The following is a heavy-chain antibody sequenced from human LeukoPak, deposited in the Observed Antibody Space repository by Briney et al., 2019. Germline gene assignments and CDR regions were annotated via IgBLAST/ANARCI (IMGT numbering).Heavy chain of an antibody. D-gene: IGHD5/OR15-5a*01. CDR1: GGSISSYY. V-gene: IGHV4-59*01. CDR3: ARSPENVYGEHDVFDI. J-gene: IGHJ3*02. CDR2: IYYSGST. Sequence: SETLSLTCTVSGGSISSYYWSWIRQPPGKGLEWIGYIYYSGSTNYNPSLKSRLTISVDTSKNQFSLKLSSVTAADTAVYYCARSPENVYGEHDVFDIWGEGTIVTV.